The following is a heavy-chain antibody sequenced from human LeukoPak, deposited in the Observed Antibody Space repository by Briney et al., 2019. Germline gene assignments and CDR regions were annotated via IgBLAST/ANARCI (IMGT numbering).Heavy chain of an antibody. Sequence: GGSLRLSCAGSGFTFNNYAMSWVRRAPRKGLEWVSAINNDGDSTYSADSVKGRFTVSRDNSKNTLCLQMNSLRAEDAAVYYCAQQVGYCSSGNCYFTYWGQGTLVTVSS. V-gene: IGHV3-23*01. CDR2: INNDGDST. J-gene: IGHJ1*01. D-gene: IGHD2-15*01. CDR1: GFTFNNYA. CDR3: AQQVGYCSSGNCYFTY.